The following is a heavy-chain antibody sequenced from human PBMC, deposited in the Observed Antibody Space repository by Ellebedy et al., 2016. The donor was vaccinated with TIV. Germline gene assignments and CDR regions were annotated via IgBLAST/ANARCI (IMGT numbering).Heavy chain of an antibody. CDR1: GGSISSSGYY. D-gene: IGHD3-10*01. Sequence: SETLSLXXTVSGGSISSSGYYWGWIRQPPGKGLEWIGYIYYIGSTNYNPSLKSRVTISVDTSKNQFSLKLSSVTAADTAVYYCARVTMVRGVTPWGQGTLVTVSS. CDR2: IYYIGST. CDR3: ARVTMVRGVTP. V-gene: IGHV4-61*05. J-gene: IGHJ5*02.